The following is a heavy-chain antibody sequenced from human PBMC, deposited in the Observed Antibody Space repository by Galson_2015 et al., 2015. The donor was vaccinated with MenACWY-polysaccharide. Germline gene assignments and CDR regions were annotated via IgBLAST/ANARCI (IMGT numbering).Heavy chain of an antibody. Sequence: LRLSCAASGFTFSSYWMSWVRQAPGKGLEWVANIKQDGSEKYYVDSVKGRFTISRDNAKNSLYLQMNSLRAEDTAVYYCARGGSGWYLRYFDYWGQGTLVTVSS. J-gene: IGHJ4*02. V-gene: IGHV3-7*01. CDR1: GFTFSSYW. CDR3: ARGGSGWYLRYFDY. CDR2: IKQDGSEK. D-gene: IGHD6-19*01.